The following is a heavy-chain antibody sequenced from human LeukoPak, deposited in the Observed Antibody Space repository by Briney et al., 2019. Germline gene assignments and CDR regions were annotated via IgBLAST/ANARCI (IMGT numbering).Heavy chain of an antibody. CDR3: ARHVEYSYGSWFDY. Sequence: SETLSLTCTVSGGSVSSGSYYWGWIRQPPGKGLEWIGSKYHSGKTYYNPSLKSRVTISVDTSKNQFSLKLSSVTAADTALYYCARHVEYSYGSWFDYWGQETLVTVSS. D-gene: IGHD5-18*01. CDR1: GGSVSSGSYY. V-gene: IGHV4-39*01. J-gene: IGHJ4*02. CDR2: KYHSGKT.